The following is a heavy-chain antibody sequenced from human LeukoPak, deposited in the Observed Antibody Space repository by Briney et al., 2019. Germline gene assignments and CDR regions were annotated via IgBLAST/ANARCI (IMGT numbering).Heavy chain of an antibody. CDR1: GYSISSGYY. D-gene: IGHD3-16*02. J-gene: IGHJ4*02. CDR3: ARGDDYVWGSYRYGPIFDY. CDR2: IYHSGST. Sequence: SETLSLTCTVSGYSISSGYYWGWIRQPPGKGLEWIGSIYHSGSTYYNPSLKSRVTISVDTSKNQFSLKLSSVTAADTAVYYCARGDDYVWGSYRYGPIFDYWGQGTLVTVSS. V-gene: IGHV4-38-2*02.